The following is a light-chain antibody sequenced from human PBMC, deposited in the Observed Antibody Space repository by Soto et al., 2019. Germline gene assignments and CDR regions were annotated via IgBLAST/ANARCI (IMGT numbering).Light chain of an antibody. V-gene: IGKV3-11*01. Sequence: EIVMTQSPATLSVSPGERATRSCRASQSVSSYLAWYQQKPGQAPRLLIYDASNRATGIPARFSGSGSGTDFTLTISSLEPEDFAVYYCQQRSNWREVTFGQGTRLEIK. CDR3: QQRSNWREVT. CDR2: DAS. CDR1: QSVSSY. J-gene: IGKJ5*01.